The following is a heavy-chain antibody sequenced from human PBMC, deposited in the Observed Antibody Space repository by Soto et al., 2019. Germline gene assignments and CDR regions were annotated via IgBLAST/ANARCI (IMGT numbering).Heavy chain of an antibody. Sequence: EVQLLESGGGLVQPGGSLRLSCAASRFTFSTYAMSWVRQAPGKGLEWVSDISGSGGNTYYADSVKGRFTISRDNSKNTLFLQMNRLRTEDTAVFYCAKSAMVRGGGWLDPWGQGNRVNVSS. D-gene: IGHD3-10*01. CDR3: AKSAMVRGGGWLDP. J-gene: IGHJ5*02. CDR2: ISGSGGNT. V-gene: IGHV3-23*01. CDR1: RFTFSTYA.